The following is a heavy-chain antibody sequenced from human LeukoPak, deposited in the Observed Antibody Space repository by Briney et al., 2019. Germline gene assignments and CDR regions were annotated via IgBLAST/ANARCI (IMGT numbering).Heavy chain of an antibody. D-gene: IGHD3-10*01. J-gene: IGHJ4*02. V-gene: IGHV3-9*01. CDR3: AKGTDYYGSGAEDY. CDR1: GFTFDDYA. Sequence: GGSLRLSCAASGFTFDDYAMHWVRQAPGKGLEWVSGISWNSGSIGYADSVKGRFTISRDNAKNSLYLQMNSLRAEDTALYYCAKGTDYYGSGAEDYWGQGTLVTVSS. CDR2: ISWNSGSI.